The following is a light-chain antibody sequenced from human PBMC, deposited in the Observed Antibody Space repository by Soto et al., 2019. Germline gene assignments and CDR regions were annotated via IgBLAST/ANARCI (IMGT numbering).Light chain of an antibody. J-gene: IGKJ1*01. V-gene: IGKV3-20*01. Sequence: IVWTQFPGTLSLSHGERATLSCRASQSVSSSYLGWYQQKPGQAPRLLIYGASSRATGIPDRFSGSGSGTDFTLTVRRLEPEDFAVYYCQQYGTSPWTFGQGTKVDI. CDR3: QQYGTSPWT. CDR1: QSVSSSY. CDR2: GAS.